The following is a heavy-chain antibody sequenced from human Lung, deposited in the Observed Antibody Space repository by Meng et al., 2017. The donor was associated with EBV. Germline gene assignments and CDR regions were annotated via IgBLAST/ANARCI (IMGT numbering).Heavy chain of an antibody. D-gene: IGHD6-6*01. CDR2: IYHSGST. CDR3: AREYSSSSGLPGP. CDR1: GSAIISSNW. V-gene: IGHV4-4*02. Sequence: QAQDAGPVPVQSSGHLSLTLSVSGSAIISSNWGSWVRQSPGKGLEWIGEIYHSGSTNYNPSLKSRVTISVDKSKNQFSLKLSSVTAADTAVYYCAREYSSSSGLPGPWGQGTLVTVSS. J-gene: IGHJ5*02.